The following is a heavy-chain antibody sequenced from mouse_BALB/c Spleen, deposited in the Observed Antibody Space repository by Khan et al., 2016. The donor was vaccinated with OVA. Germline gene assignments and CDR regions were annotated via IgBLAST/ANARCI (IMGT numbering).Heavy chain of an antibody. V-gene: IGHV5-15*02. CDR3: GRGGTGGFAD. CDR1: GFTFSDYG. D-gene: IGHD3-1*01. Sequence: EVELVESGGGLVQPGGSRKLSCAASGFTFSDYGMAWIRQGPGKGPEWITFISSLAYTFYYADTVTGRFTISRENAKNTLYLEMNSLRSEDTAMYYCGRGGTGGFADWGQGTLVTVSA. J-gene: IGHJ3*01. CDR2: ISSLAYTF.